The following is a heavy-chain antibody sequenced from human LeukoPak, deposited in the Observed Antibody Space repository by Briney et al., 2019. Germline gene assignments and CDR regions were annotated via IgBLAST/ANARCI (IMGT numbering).Heavy chain of an antibody. Sequence: SETLSLTCTVSGGSISSGSYYWSWFRQPAGKGLEWIGRINTSGSTNYNPSLKSRVTISVDTSKNQSSLKLSSVTAADTAVYYCASIQSYYFGLDVWGQGTTVTVSS. J-gene: IGHJ6*02. CDR1: GGSISSGSYY. V-gene: IGHV4-61*02. D-gene: IGHD4-11*01. CDR3: ASIQSYYFGLDV. CDR2: INTSGST.